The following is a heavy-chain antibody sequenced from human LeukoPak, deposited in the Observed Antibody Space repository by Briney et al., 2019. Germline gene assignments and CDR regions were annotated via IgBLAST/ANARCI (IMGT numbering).Heavy chain of an antibody. V-gene: IGHV1-46*01. CDR3: ARDYVDDIPMIKDY. CDR1: GYTFTSYR. CDR2: INLSGGST. D-gene: IGHD2-8*01. Sequence: ASVNVSCKASGYTFTSYRMHWVRQAPGQGLEWMGKINLSGGSTTYAQKFQGRVTMTRDTSTSTVYMELSSLRSEDTAVYYCARDYVDDIPMIKDYWGQGTLVTVSS. J-gene: IGHJ4*02.